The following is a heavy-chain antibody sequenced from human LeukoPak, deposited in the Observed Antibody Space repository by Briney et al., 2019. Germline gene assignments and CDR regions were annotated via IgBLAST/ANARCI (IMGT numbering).Heavy chain of an antibody. CDR2: INHSGST. CDR3: ARGPPPLSGLLSSTSPFDP. Sequence: SETLSLTCTVSGGSISSYYWSWIRQPPGKGLEWIGEINHSGSTNYNPSLKSRVTISVDTPKNQFSLKLSSVTAADTAVYYCARGPPPLSGLLSSTSPFDPWGQGTLVTVSS. V-gene: IGHV4-34*01. D-gene: IGHD2-2*01. CDR1: GGSISSYY. J-gene: IGHJ5*02.